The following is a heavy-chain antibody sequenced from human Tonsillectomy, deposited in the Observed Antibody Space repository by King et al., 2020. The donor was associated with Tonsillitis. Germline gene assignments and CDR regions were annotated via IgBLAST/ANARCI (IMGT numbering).Heavy chain of an antibody. CDR1: GFTFSSYS. Sequence: VQLVESGGGLVKPGGSLRLSCSASGFTFSSYSMNWVRQAPGKGLEWVSSISSSSIDIYYAASVKGRFTISRDNAKNSLYLQMNSLRAEDTAVYYCARDLGAMVRGVIRKTPSGYWGQGTLVTVSS. CDR3: ARDLGAMVRGVIRKTPSGY. V-gene: IGHV3-21*01. J-gene: IGHJ4*02. CDR2: ISSSSIDI. D-gene: IGHD3-10*01.